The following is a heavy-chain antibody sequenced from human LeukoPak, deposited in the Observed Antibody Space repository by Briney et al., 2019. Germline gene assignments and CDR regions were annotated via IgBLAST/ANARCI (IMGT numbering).Heavy chain of an antibody. Sequence: GESLKISCKGSGYSFTSYWIGWVRQMPGKGLEWKGIIYPGDSDTRYSPSFQGQVTISADKSISTAYLQWSSLKASDTAMYYCARIRHSYYDFWSGYQVDYWGQGTLVTVSS. CDR2: IYPGDSDT. CDR1: GYSFTSYW. CDR3: ARIRHSYYDFWSGYQVDY. D-gene: IGHD3-3*01. V-gene: IGHV5-51*01. J-gene: IGHJ4*02.